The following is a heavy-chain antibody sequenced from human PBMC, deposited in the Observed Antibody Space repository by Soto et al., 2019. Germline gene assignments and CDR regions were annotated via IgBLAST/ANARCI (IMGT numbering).Heavy chain of an antibody. CDR3: ARLSSYCTNGVRYPYYYYGMDV. CDR2: IDPSDSYT. D-gene: IGHD2-8*01. Sequence: GESLKISCKGSGYSFTSYWISWVRQMPGKGLEWMGRIDPSDSYTNYSPSFQGHVTISADKSTSTAYLQWSSLKASDTAMYYCARLSSYCTNGVRYPYYYYGMDVWGQGTTVTVSS. J-gene: IGHJ6*02. CDR1: GYSFTSYW. V-gene: IGHV5-10-1*01.